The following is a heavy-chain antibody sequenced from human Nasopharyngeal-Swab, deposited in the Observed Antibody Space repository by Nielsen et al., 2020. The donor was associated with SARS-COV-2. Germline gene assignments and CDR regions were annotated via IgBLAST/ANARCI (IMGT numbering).Heavy chain of an antibody. D-gene: IGHD6-19*01. CDR2: IYYSGST. CDR1: GGSISSYY. CDR3: ARQGGSSGWSGVAFDI. V-gene: IGHV4-59*08. Sequence: ESLKISCTVSGGSISSYYWSWIRQPPGKGLEWIGYIYYSGSTNYNPSLKSRVTISVDTSKNQFSLKLSSVTAADTAAYYCARQGGSSGWSGVAFDIWGQGTMVTVSS. J-gene: IGHJ3*02.